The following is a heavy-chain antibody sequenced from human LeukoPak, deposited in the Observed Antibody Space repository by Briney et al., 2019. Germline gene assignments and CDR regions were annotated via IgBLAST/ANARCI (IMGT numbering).Heavy chain of an antibody. CDR2: IYPGGSDT. CDR1: GYSFTSYW. CDR3: ASSKSSSWYPFYFDF. Sequence: GESLKISCKGSGYSFTSYWIGWVRQMPGKGVEWMGIIYPGGSDTRYSPSFQGQVTISADKSFSTAYLQWSSLKASDTAIYYCASSKSSSWYPFYFDFWGQGTLVTVSS. J-gene: IGHJ4*02. D-gene: IGHD6-13*01. V-gene: IGHV5-51*01.